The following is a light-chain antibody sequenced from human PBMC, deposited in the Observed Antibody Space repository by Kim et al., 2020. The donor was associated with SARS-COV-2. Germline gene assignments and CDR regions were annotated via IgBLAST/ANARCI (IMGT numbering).Light chain of an antibody. Sequence: DIQMTQSPPSLSASVGDRVTITCQASQDISIYLNWYQQKPGKAPKLLIYDASNLQTGVPSRFSGSGSGTDFSFTISSLQPEDSATYYCQQYDNLPPGTFGRGTRVDIK. J-gene: IGKJ1*01. CDR2: DAS. CDR3: QQYDNLPPGT. V-gene: IGKV1-33*01. CDR1: QDISIY.